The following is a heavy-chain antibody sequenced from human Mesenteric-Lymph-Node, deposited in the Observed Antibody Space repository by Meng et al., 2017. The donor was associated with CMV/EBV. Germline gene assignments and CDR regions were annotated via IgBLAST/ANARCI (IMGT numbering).Heavy chain of an antibody. CDR2: ISASGGYT. Sequence: GESLKISCAASGFTFNSNAMSWVRQAPGKGLEWVSTISASGGYTYYADSVKGRFTISRDSSKYTLYLQMNSLRAEDTAVYYCAKDHDSNYYYYYGMDVWGQGTTVTVSS. D-gene: IGHD4-11*01. J-gene: IGHJ6*02. V-gene: IGHV3-23*01. CDR1: GFTFNSNA. CDR3: AKDHDSNYYYYYGMDV.